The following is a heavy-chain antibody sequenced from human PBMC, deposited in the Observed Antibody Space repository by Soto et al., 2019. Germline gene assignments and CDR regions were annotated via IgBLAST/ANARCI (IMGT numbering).Heavy chain of an antibody. J-gene: IGHJ4*02. Sequence: GGSLRLSCVASGFTFSSYSMSWVRQAPGQGLEWVSGFRAGGDDGTTYYADSVKGRFTISRDNSKNTLFLQMNSLRAEDTAIYYCAKKVNSGSGSQYFDYFGQGTLVTVSS. CDR2: FRAGGDDGTT. V-gene: IGHV3-23*01. D-gene: IGHD3-10*01. CDR3: AKKVNSGSGSQYFDY. CDR1: GFTFSSYS.